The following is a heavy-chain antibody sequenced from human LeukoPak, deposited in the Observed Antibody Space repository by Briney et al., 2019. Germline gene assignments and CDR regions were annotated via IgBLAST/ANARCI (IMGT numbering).Heavy chain of an antibody. CDR2: INHSGST. Sequence: SETLSLTCAVYGGSFSGYYWSWIRQPPGKGLEWIGEINHSGSTNYNPSLKSRVTISVDTSKNQFSLKLSSVTAADTAVYYCARLAFGGVIAPKFFDYWGQGTLVTDSS. CDR1: GGSFSGYY. CDR3: ARLAFGGVIAPKFFDY. V-gene: IGHV4-34*01. J-gene: IGHJ4*02. D-gene: IGHD3-16*02.